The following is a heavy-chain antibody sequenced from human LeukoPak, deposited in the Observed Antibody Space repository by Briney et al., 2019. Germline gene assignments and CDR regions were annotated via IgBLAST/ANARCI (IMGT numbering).Heavy chain of an antibody. Sequence: GASVKVSCKASGYTFTGYYMHWVRQAPGQGLEWMGWINPNSGGTNYAQKFQGRVTMTRDTSISTAYMELSRVTSDDTAVSYCARDGYYDSSGSAGFQHWGQGTLVTVSS. CDR3: ARDGYYDSSGSAGFQH. CDR1: GYTFTGYY. V-gene: IGHV1-2*02. D-gene: IGHD3-22*01. J-gene: IGHJ1*01. CDR2: INPNSGGT.